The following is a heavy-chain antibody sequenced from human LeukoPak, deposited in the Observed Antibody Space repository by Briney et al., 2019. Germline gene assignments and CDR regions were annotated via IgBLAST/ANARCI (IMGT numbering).Heavy chain of an antibody. D-gene: IGHD1-7*01. CDR2: IYSGGSP. CDR1: GFTFSNAW. J-gene: IGHJ4*02. Sequence: GGSLRLSCAASGFTFSNAWMSWVRQAPGKGLEWVSVIYSGGSPFYADSVKGRFTISRDISKNTVYLQMNSLRAEDTAVYHCARGGPFTGTISTPRASDYWGQGILVTVSS. V-gene: IGHV3-66*01. CDR3: ARGGPFTGTISTPRASDY.